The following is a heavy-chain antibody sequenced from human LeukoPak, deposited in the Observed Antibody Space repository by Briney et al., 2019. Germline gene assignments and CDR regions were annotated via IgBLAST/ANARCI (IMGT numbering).Heavy chain of an antibody. J-gene: IGHJ3*02. CDR2: ISSSGSTI. CDR3: ARDGAYSGSYTRRPDAFDI. V-gene: IGHV3-48*03. CDR1: GFTFSSYE. Sequence: PGGFLRLSCAASGFTFSSYEMNWVRQAPGKGLEWVSYISSSGSTIYYADSVKGRFTISRDNAKNSLYLQMNSLRAEDTAVYYCARDGAYSGSYTRRPDAFDIWGQGTMVTVSS. D-gene: IGHD1-26*01.